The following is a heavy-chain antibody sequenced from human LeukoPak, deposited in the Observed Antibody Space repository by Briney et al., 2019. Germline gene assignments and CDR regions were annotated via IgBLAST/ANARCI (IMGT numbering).Heavy chain of an antibody. CDR2: ISAYNGNT. D-gene: IGHD3-22*01. J-gene: IGHJ4*02. Sequence: ASVKVSCKASGYTFTSYGISWVRQAPGQGLEWMGWISAYNGNTNYAQKVQGRVTMTTDTSTSTAYMELRSLRSDDTAVYYCARSPANLHYGSSGYYTDYWGQGTLVTVSS. CDR1: GYTFTSYG. CDR3: ARSPANLHYGSSGYYTDY. V-gene: IGHV1-18*01.